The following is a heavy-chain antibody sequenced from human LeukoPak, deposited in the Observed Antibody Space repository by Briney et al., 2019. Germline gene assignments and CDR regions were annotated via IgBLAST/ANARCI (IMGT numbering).Heavy chain of an antibody. Sequence: GESLKISCKGSGYSSTSYWIGWVRQMPGKGLEWMGIIYPGDSDTRYSPSFQGQVTISADKSISTAYLQWSSLKASDTAMYYCARHEDIVVVPAAIGGNWFDPWGQGTLVTVSS. J-gene: IGHJ5*02. CDR2: IYPGDSDT. CDR3: ARHEDIVVVPAAIGGNWFDP. CDR1: GYSSTSYW. V-gene: IGHV5-51*01. D-gene: IGHD2-2*02.